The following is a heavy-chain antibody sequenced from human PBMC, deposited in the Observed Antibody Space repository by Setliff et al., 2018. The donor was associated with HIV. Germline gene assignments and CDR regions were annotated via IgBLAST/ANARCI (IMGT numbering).Heavy chain of an antibody. CDR3: ARIDPGKYWSSDY. V-gene: IGHV4-4*07. Sequence: PETLSLTCTVSGDSITTYYWSWIRQPAGKGLEWIGRIYGTGSTTYNPSLESRVTMSVDRSNNQFSLELTSVTAADTAVYYCARIDPGKYWSSDYWGPGTLVTVSS. D-gene: IGHD2-8*02. CDR1: GDSITTYY. J-gene: IGHJ4*02. CDR2: IYGTGST.